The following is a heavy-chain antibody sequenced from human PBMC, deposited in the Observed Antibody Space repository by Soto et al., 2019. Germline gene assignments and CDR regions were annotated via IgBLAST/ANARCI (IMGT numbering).Heavy chain of an antibody. V-gene: IGHV4-31*03. J-gene: IGHJ6*02. D-gene: IGHD3-10*01. Sequence: SVTLSLTCPVAGGNLSGGGYYWSWHRQHPGKGLEWIGYIYYSGTTYDNPSLKSRVTISVDTSENQFSLRLSSVTAADTAVYYCARVRDFNYYGSGSYSYYGMDVWGQGTTVTVSS. CDR1: GGNLSGGGYY. CDR2: IYYSGTT. CDR3: ARVRDFNYYGSGSYSYYGMDV.